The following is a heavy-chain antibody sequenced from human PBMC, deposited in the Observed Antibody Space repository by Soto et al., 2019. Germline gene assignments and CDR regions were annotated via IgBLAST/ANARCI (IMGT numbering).Heavy chain of an antibody. V-gene: IGHV1-18*01. CDR1: GYTFSSYG. CDR2: ISAYNGNT. CDR3: ARSSGTCCNGFDP. J-gene: IGHJ5*02. D-gene: IGHD1-26*01. Sequence: QVQLVQSGAEVKKPGASVKVSCKASGYTFSSYGISWVRQATGQGLEWMGWISAYNGNTNYAQKLQGRVTMTTDTSKSTAYMDVRGLRSDNTAVNYCARSSGTCCNGFDPWGQGTLVTVSS.